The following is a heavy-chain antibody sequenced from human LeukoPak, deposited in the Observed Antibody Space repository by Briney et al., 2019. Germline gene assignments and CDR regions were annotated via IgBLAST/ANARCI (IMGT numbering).Heavy chain of an antibody. D-gene: IGHD4-17*01. Sequence: GGSLRLSCAASGFTFSNYGMNWVRQAPGKGLEWVSSISVSVGSTYYADSVKGRFTISRDNSENTLYLQMNSLRAEDTAIYYCSKVTTVTMFDSWGQGTLVTVSS. CDR1: GFTFSNYG. V-gene: IGHV3-23*01. CDR2: ISVSVGST. CDR3: SKVTTVTMFDS. J-gene: IGHJ4*02.